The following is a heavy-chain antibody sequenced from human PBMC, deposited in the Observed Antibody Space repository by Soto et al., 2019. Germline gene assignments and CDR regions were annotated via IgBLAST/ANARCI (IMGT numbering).Heavy chain of an antibody. V-gene: IGHV1-69*18. CDR1: GGTFSSYA. CDR2: IIPIFGTA. J-gene: IGHJ6*02. Sequence: QVQLVQSGAEVMKPGSSVKVCCEASGGTFSSYAISWVRQAPGQGLEWMGRIIPIFGTANYAQKFQDRVTMTADESTSTAYMELSSLRSEDTAVYYCARSSITLVRGADYTMDVWGQGTTVTVSS. D-gene: IGHD3-10*01. CDR3: ARSSITLVRGADYTMDV.